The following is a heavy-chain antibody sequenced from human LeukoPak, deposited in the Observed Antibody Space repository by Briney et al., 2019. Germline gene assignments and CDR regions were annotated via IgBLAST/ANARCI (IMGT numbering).Heavy chain of an antibody. CDR3: ASRSITMVRGVIITLFDY. V-gene: IGHV4-30-4*08. Sequence: SQTLSLTCTVSGGSISSGDYYWSWIRQPPGKGLEWIGYIYYSGSTYYNPSLKSRVTISVDTSKNQFSLKLSSVTAADTAVYYCASRSITMVRGVIITLFDYWGQGTLVTVSS. CDR1: GGSISSGDYY. J-gene: IGHJ4*02. CDR2: IYYSGST. D-gene: IGHD3-10*01.